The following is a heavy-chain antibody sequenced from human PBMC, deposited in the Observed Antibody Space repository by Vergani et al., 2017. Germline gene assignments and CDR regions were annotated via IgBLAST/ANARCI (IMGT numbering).Heavy chain of an antibody. D-gene: IGHD4-17*01. CDR3: ARAQGPTTVTTFIDY. J-gene: IGHJ4*02. V-gene: IGHV1-69*04. Sequence: QAQLVQSGAEVKKPGSSVKVSCKASGGTFSSYAISWVRQAPGQGLEWMGRIIPILGIANYAQKFQGRVTITADKSTSTAYMELSSLRSEDTAVYYCARAQGPTTVTTFIDYWGQGTLVTVSS. CDR2: IIPILGIA. CDR1: GGTFSSYA.